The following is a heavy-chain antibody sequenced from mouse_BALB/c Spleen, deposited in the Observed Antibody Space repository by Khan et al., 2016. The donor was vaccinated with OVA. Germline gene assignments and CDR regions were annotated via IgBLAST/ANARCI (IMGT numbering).Heavy chain of an antibody. Sequence: QVQLKQSGAELMKPGASVKISCKASGYTFSTYWIEWVKQRPGHGLEWIGEILPRSGSTNYNENFKGKATFTAATSSNTAYMQLSSLTSEDSAVYCCASTARAYYYAMDYWGQGTSVTVSS. CDR2: ILPRSGST. J-gene: IGHJ4*01. CDR3: ASTARAYYYAMDY. CDR1: GYTFSTYW. D-gene: IGHD3-1*01. V-gene: IGHV1-9*01.